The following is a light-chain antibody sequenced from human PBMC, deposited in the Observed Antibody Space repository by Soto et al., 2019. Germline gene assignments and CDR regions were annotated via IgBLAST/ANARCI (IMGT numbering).Light chain of an antibody. V-gene: IGKV3-20*01. CDR3: QQYGSSSYT. Sequence: EIVLTQSPGTLSVSPGERATLSCRASQSVSSSYLAWYQQKPGQAPRLLIYGASSRATGIPDRFSGSGSGTEFPLTISRLEPEDFAVYYCQQYGSSSYTFGQGTKLEIK. CDR2: GAS. CDR1: QSVSSSY. J-gene: IGKJ2*01.